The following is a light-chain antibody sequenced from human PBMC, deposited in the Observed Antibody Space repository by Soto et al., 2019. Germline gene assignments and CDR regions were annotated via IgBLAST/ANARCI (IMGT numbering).Light chain of an antibody. CDR2: SNN. V-gene: IGLV1-44*01. CDR1: SSNIGGNI. Sequence: QSVLTQPPSASGTPGQRVTISCSGSSSNIGGNIVNWYQQLPGTAPQLLIHSNNQRPSGVPDRFSGAKSGTSASLAISGLQSDDEDDYYCSAWDDSLNGVVFGGGTKLTVL. CDR3: SAWDDSLNGVV. J-gene: IGLJ2*01.